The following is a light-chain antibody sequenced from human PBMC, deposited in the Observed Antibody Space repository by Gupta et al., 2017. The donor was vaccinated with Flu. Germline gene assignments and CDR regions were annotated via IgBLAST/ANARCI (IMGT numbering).Light chain of an antibody. J-gene: IGLJ1*01. CDR1: SSNIGSDA. Sequence: VTITCSASSSNIGSDAVNWYQQVPGQSPKLLIYVINQRPSGVPDGFAGSKSGTSAFLATRGIQSEDEAEDDGAEWDDSLDGHYVFGTGTKLTVL. V-gene: IGLV1-44*01. CDR3: AEWDDSLDGHYV. CDR2: VIN.